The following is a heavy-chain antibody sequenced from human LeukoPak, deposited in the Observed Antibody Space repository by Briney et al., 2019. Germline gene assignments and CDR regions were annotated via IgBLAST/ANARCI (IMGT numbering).Heavy chain of an antibody. CDR2: IYYSGST. J-gene: IGHJ5*02. V-gene: IGHV4-39*01. D-gene: IGHD6-6*01. CDR3: ARHWSGQLVEFWFDP. Sequence: SETLSLTCTVSGGSISSSSYYWGWIRQPPGKGLEWIGSIYYSGSTYYNPSLKSRVTISVDTSKNQFSLKLSSVTAADTAVYYCARHWSGQLVEFWFDPWGQGTLVTVSS. CDR1: GGSISSSSYY.